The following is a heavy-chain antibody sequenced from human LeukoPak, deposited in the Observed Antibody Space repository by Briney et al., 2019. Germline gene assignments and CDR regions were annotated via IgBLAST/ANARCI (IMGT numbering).Heavy chain of an antibody. CDR3: ANLKPPAPDGLDI. J-gene: IGHJ3*02. CDR1: GFSFSSYS. CDR2: ISSSGSTI. V-gene: IGHV3-48*01. D-gene: IGHD1-14*01. Sequence: GGPLRLSCAASGFSFSSYSMNWVRQAPGKGLEGVSYISSSGSTIYYAGSVKGRFTISRDNAQNSLYLQMNSLRAEDTAVYYCANLKPPAPDGLDIWGQGTLITVSS.